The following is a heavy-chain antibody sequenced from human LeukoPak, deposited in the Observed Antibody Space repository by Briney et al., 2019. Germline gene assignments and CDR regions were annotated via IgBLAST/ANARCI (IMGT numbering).Heavy chain of an antibody. CDR1: GFTFSSNW. V-gene: IGHV3-7*03. Sequence: GGSLRLSCAASGFTFSSNWMTWVRQAPGKGLEWVANIRQDGNEKDYVDSVKGRFTISRDNAKNSLYLQMNSLRAEDTAMYYCAVITLDYWGQGTLVTVSS. CDR3: AVITLDY. D-gene: IGHD3-16*01. J-gene: IGHJ4*02. CDR2: IRQDGNEK.